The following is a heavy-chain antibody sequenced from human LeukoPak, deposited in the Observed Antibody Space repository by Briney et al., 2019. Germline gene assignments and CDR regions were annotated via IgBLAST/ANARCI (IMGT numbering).Heavy chain of an antibody. Sequence: GGSLRLSCAASRFTFSTYSMSWVRQAPGKGLEWVANIKQDGSEKYYVDSVKGRFTISRDNAKNSLYLQMNSLRAEDTAVYYCARERGSGWPDYWGQGTLVTVSS. CDR2: IKQDGSEK. V-gene: IGHV3-7*03. CDR3: ARERGSGWPDY. CDR1: RFTFSTYS. D-gene: IGHD6-19*01. J-gene: IGHJ4*02.